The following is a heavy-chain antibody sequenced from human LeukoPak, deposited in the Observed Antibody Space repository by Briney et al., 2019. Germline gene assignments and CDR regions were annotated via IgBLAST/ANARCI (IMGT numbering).Heavy chain of an antibody. Sequence: GASVKVSCKASGGTFSSYAISWVRQAPGQGLEWMGRIIPILGIANYAQKFQGRVTITADKSTSTAYMELSSLRSEDTAVYYCARGGSIAVAGYYFDYWGQGTLVTVSS. CDR3: ARGGSIAVAGYYFDY. CDR2: IIPILGIA. D-gene: IGHD6-19*01. J-gene: IGHJ4*02. V-gene: IGHV1-69*04. CDR1: GGTFSSYA.